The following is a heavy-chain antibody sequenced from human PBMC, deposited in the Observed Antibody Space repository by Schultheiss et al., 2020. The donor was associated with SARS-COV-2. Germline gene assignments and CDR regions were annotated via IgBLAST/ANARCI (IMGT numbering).Heavy chain of an antibody. V-gene: IGHV4-39*01. CDR2: IYYSGST. CDR3: ARTQEMATSIDY. J-gene: IGHJ4*02. Sequence: SETLSLTCTVSGGSISSSSYYWGWIRQPPGKGLEWIGSIYYSGSTYYNPSLKSRVTISVDTSKKQFSLRLSSVTAADTAVYYCARTQEMATSIDYWGQGTLVTVSS. CDR1: GGSISSSSYY. D-gene: IGHD5-24*01.